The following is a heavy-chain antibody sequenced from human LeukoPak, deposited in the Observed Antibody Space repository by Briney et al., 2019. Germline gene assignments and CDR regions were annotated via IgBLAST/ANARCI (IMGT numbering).Heavy chain of an antibody. Sequence: SETLSLTCTVSGGSISSYYWSWIRQPAGKGLEWIGSIYHSGSTYYNPSLKSRVTISVDTSKNQFSLKLSSVTAADTAVYYCARALRVVVLGYWGQGTLVTVSS. D-gene: IGHD2-15*01. J-gene: IGHJ4*02. CDR1: GGSISSYY. CDR3: ARALRVVVLGY. CDR2: IYHSGST. V-gene: IGHV4-4*07.